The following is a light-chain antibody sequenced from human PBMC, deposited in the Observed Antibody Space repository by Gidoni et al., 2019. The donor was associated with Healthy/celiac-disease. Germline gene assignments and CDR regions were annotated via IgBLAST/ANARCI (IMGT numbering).Light chain of an antibody. CDR3: QVWDSSSDRVV. CDR2: YDS. CDR1: NIGSKS. Sequence: SSVLTQPPSMSVAPGKTARITCGENNIGSKSVHGYQQKPGQAPVLVIYYDSDRPSGIPERFSGSNSGNTATLTISRVEAGDEADYYCQVWDSSSDRVVFGGGTKLTVL. V-gene: IGLV3-21*04. J-gene: IGLJ2*01.